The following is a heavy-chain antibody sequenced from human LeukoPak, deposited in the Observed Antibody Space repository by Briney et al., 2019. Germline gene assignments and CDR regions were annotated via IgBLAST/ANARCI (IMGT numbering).Heavy chain of an antibody. CDR2: ISSSGNTI. CDR3: ARVSSGRYYTLYYYMDV. V-gene: IGHV3-48*03. CDR1: GFTFSSYE. J-gene: IGHJ6*03. Sequence: GGSLRLSCAASGFTFSSYEINWVRQAPGKGLEWVSYISSSGNTIFYADSVKGRFTISRDNAKNSLYLQMNSLRAEDTAVYYCARVSSGRYYTLYYYMDVWGKGTTVTMSS. D-gene: IGHD1-26*01.